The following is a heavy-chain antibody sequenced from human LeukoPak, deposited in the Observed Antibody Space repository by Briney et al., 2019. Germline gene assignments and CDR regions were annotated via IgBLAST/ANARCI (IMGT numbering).Heavy chain of an antibody. D-gene: IGHD3-22*01. V-gene: IGHV3-7*01. CDR3: ARDDFTYHYDNSGPMFDH. Sequence: GGSLSLSCAASGFTFSSYWMSWVRQAPGKGLEWVANIKQDGSERYYVDSVKGRFTISRDNAKNSLYLQMNSLRAEDTAVYYCARDDFTYHYDNSGPMFDHWGQGTLVTVSS. J-gene: IGHJ4*02. CDR1: GFTFSSYW. CDR2: IKQDGSER.